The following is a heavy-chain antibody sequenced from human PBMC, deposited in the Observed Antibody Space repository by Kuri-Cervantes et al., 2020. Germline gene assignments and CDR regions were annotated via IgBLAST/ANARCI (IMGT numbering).Heavy chain of an antibody. Sequence: GGSLRLSCAASRFTFDDYAMHWVRQAPGKGLEWVSGISWNSANIGYADSVRGRFTISRDNAKNSLYLQMNSLRAEDTAVYHCARIGYSSSGIDYWGQGTLVTVSS. V-gene: IGHV3-9*01. CDR1: RFTFDDYA. J-gene: IGHJ4*02. D-gene: IGHD6-6*01. CDR2: ISWNSANI. CDR3: ARIGYSSSGIDY.